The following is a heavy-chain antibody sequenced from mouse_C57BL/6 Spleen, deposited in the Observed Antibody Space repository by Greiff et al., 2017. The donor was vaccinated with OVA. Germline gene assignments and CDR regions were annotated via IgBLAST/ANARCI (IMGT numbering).Heavy chain of an antibody. D-gene: IGHD1-1*02. V-gene: IGHV1-64*01. CDR2: IHPYDGST. Sequence: VQLQQSGAELVKPGASVKLSCTASGYTITSYWIHWVKQRTGQGLEWIGMIHPYDGSTNYDATFQSKATLTVDTSTNTAYMQLSSLTSEDAAVYYFASAVDCGSDMAYWGQGTLVTVSA. J-gene: IGHJ3*01. CDR1: GYTITSYW. CDR3: ASAVDCGSDMAY.